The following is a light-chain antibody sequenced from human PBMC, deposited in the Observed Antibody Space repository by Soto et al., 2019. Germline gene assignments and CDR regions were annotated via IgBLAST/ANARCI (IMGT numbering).Light chain of an antibody. CDR2: LNSDGSH. J-gene: IGLJ2*01. CDR1: SGHSNYA. CDR3: QTWGSGIVV. Sequence: QLVLTQSPSAYASLEASVKLTCNVSSGHSNYAIAWHQQQSEKGPRYLMKLNSDGSHSKGDGIPDRFSGSSSGAERYLTISILQSEDEAAYYCQTWGSGIVVFGGGTKLTVL. V-gene: IGLV4-69*01.